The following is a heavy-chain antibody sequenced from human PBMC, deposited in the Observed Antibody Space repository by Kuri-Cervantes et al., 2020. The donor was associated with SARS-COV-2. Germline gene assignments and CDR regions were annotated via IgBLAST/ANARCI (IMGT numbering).Heavy chain of an antibody. D-gene: IGHD3-3*01. CDR3: ARWGEYYDFWSGYYTSYYFDY. J-gene: IGHJ4*02. CDR2: INHSGST. CDR1: GGSFSGYY. V-gene: IGHV4-34*01. Sequence: SETLSLTCAVYGGSFSGYYWSWIRQPPGKGLEWIGEINHSGSTYYNPSLKSRVTISVDTSKNQFSLKLSSVTAADTAVYYCARWGEYYDFWSGYYTSYYFDYWGQGTLVTVSS.